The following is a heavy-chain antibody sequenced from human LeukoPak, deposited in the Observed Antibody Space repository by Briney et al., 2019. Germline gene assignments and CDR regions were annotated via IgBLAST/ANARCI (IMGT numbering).Heavy chain of an antibody. CDR3: AANERTGYYEAGDFFDP. J-gene: IGHJ5*02. CDR1: GYSFTSYW. CDR2: IDPSDSYT. D-gene: IGHD3/OR15-3a*01. V-gene: IGHV5-10-1*01. Sequence: GESLRIYCKGSGYSFTSYWISWVRQMPGKGLEWMGRIDPSDSYTNYSPSFQGHVTISADKSISTAYLQWSSLKASDTVMYYCAANERTGYYEAGDFFDPWGQGTLVTVSS.